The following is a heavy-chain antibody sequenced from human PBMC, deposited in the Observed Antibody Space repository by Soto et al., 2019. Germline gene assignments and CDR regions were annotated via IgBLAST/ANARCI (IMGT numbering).Heavy chain of an antibody. CDR1: GYTFTSYD. J-gene: IGHJ4*02. V-gene: IGHV1-8*01. CDR2: MNPNSGNT. Sequence: ASVKVSCKASGYTFTSYDINWVRQATGQGLEWMGWMNPNSGNTGYAQKFQGRVTMTRNTSISTAYMELSSLRSEDTAVYYCARDGDWYSSSSNKRAYWGQGSLVTVSS. D-gene: IGHD6-6*01. CDR3: ARDGDWYSSSSNKRAY.